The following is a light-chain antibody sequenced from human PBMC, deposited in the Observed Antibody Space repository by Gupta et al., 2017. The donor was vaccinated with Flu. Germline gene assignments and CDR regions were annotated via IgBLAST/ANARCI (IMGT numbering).Light chain of an antibody. Sequence: ALGKTSSISCGGNNIENRNLHCYQQRPGQALVMVIYRDISRPAGIPERFSGSNSGNTATLTISGAQAGDEADYYCQVWDSSTEVFGGGTKLTAL. CDR3: QVWDSSTEV. CDR2: RDI. J-gene: IGLJ2*01. V-gene: IGLV3-9*01. CDR1: NIENRN.